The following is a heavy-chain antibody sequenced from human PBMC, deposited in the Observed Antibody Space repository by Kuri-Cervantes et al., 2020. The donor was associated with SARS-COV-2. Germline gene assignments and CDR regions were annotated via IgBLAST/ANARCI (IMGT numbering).Heavy chain of an antibody. V-gene: IGHV3-23*01. CDR2: ISGSGGST. Sequence: GESLKISCAASGFTFSSYAMSWVRQAPGKGLEWVSAISGSGGSTYYADSVTGRFTISRDNAKNTLYLQMNSLRAEDTAVYYCARDTPNRPHDYWGQGTLVTVSS. CDR1: GFTFSSYA. J-gene: IGHJ4*02. CDR3: ARDTPNRPHDY. D-gene: IGHD1-14*01.